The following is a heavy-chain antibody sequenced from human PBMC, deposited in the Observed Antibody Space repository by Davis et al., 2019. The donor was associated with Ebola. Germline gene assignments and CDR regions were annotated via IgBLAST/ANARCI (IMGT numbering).Heavy chain of an antibody. D-gene: IGHD3-22*01. CDR3: ARDRDSSGYALDY. V-gene: IGHV1-58*01. CDR2: IVVGSGNT. J-gene: IGHJ4*02. CDR1: GFTFTSSA. Sequence: AASVKVSCKASGFTFTSSAVQWVRQARGQRLEWIGWIVVGSGNTNYAQKFQERVTITRDMSTSTAYMELSSLRSEDTAVYYCARDRDSSGYALDYWGQGTLVTVSS.